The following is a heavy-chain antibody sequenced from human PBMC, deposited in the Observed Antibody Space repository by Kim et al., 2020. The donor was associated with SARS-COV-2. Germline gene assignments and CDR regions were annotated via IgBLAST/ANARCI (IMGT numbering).Heavy chain of an antibody. CDR1: GGSISSSSYY. CDR2: IYYSGST. D-gene: IGHD3-16*02. V-gene: IGHV4-39*01. CDR3: ARGWGSYRPFDY. Sequence: SETLSLTCTVSGGSISSSSYYWGWIRQPPGKGLEWIGSIYYSGSTYYNPSLKSRVTISVDTSKNQFSLKLSSVTAADTAVYYCARGWGSYRPFDYWGQGTLVTVSS. J-gene: IGHJ4*02.